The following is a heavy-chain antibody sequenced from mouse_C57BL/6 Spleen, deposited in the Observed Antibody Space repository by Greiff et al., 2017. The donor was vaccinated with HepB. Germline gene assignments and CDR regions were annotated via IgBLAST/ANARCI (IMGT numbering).Heavy chain of an antibody. V-gene: IGHV1-26*01. D-gene: IGHD2-4*01. CDR3: ARRGLRRWYFDV. CDR1: GYTFTDYY. J-gene: IGHJ1*03. CDR2: INPNNGGT. Sequence: EVQLQQSGPELVKPGASVKISCKASGYTFTDYYMNWVKQSHGKSLEWIGDINPNNGGTSYNQKFKGKATLTVDKSSSTAYMELRSLTSEDSAVYYCARRGLRRWYFDVWGTGTTVTVSS.